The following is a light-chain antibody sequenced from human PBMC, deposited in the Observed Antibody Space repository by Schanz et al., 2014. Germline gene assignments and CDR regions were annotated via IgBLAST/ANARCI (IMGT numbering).Light chain of an antibody. Sequence: QSVLTQPPSVSGAPGQRVTISCTGSSSNLGASYDVQWYQQLPGTAPKLLVYGNSNRPSGVPDRFSGSKSDTSASLAITGLQAEEEADYYCQSYDSSLSAWVFGGGTKVTVL. V-gene: IGLV1-40*01. CDR2: GNS. CDR3: QSYDSSLSAWV. J-gene: IGLJ3*02. CDR1: SSNLGASYD.